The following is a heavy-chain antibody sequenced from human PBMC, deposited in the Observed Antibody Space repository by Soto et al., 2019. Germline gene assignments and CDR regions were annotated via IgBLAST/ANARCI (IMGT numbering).Heavy chain of an antibody. CDR2: IYYSGST. CDR1: GGSISSYY. CDR3: ARVFLPAIVVVVDDTTVSKLGGFDP. Sequence: SETLSLTCTVSGGSISSYYWSWIRQPPGKGLEWIGYIYYSGSTNYNPSLKSRVTISVDTSKNQFSLKLSSVTAADTAVYYCARVFLPAIVVVVDDTTVSKLGGFDPWGQGTLVTVSS. D-gene: IGHD2-15*01. J-gene: IGHJ5*02. V-gene: IGHV4-59*01.